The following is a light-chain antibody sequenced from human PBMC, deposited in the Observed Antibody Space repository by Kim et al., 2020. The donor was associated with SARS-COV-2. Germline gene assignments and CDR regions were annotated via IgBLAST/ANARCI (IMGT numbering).Light chain of an antibody. CDR2: GAS. V-gene: IGKV3-15*01. CDR1: QSVSSN. CDR3: QQYHNWPLT. Sequence: VSPGERATLSCRASQSVSSNLAWYQQKPGQAPRLLIYGASTRATGIPARFSGSESGTEFTLTISSLQSEDFAVYYCQQYHNWPLTFGGGTKVDIK. J-gene: IGKJ4*01.